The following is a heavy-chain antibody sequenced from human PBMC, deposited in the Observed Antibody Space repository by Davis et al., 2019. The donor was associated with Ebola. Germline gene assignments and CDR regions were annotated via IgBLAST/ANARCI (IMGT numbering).Heavy chain of an antibody. Sequence: SLTLSCPASGSTSDDYAMHWVRPPPGEGLGWVSAIRWNSGSIGYADSVKGRFTISRDNAKNSLYLQMNSLRAEDTALYYCAKAFWSGYHFDYWGQGTLVTVSS. CDR2: IRWNSGSI. V-gene: IGHV3-9*02. D-gene: IGHD3-3*01. CDR1: GSTSDDYA. J-gene: IGHJ4*02. CDR3: AKAFWSGYHFDY.